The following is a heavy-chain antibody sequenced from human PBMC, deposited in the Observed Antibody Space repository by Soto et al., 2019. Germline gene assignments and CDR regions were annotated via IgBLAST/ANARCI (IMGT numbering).Heavy chain of an antibody. CDR2: IYYSGGT. CDR1: GGSISSGGYS. Sequence: QLQLQESGSGLVKPSQTLSLTCTVSGGSISSGGYSWSWIRQPPGKGLEWLGYIYYSGGTYYNPSLRSRVSISVDRSKNQFSLRLSSVTAADTAVYYCARGPSRDYYERRRYSMKPFDPWGQGTLVTVSS. J-gene: IGHJ5*02. CDR3: ARGPSRDYYERRRYSMKPFDP. V-gene: IGHV4-30-2*01. D-gene: IGHD3-22*01.